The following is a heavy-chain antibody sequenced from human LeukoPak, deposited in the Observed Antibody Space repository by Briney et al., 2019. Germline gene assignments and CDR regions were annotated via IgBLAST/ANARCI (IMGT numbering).Heavy chain of an antibody. CDR1: GFTFSSYA. J-gene: IGHJ4*02. D-gene: IGHD3-22*01. Sequence: PGGSLRLSCAAPGFTFSSYAMQWVRQAPGKGLEWVALISFDGSKEYYADSVKGRFTISRDKSKNTLHLQMNNLRAEDTAVYYCAKERRGYYSEYWGQGTQVTVSS. CDR3: AKERRGYYSEY. CDR2: ISFDGSKE. V-gene: IGHV3-30*02.